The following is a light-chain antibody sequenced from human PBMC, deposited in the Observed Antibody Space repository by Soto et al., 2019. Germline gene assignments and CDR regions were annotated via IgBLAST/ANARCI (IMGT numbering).Light chain of an antibody. V-gene: IGLV2-14*01. CDR3: SSYTNIHTSACV. J-gene: IGLJ1*01. CDR1: SGDIGSYNR. CDR2: EVT. Sequence: QSALTQPASVSGSPGQSITISCTGTSGDIGSYNRVSWYQQHPGKAPKLIIYEVTDRPSGVSNRFSGSKSGNTASLTISVLQAEDEDEYYCSSYTNIHTSACVFGTGTKVTVL.